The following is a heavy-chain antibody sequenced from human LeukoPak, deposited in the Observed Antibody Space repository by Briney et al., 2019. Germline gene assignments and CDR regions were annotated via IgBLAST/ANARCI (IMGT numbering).Heavy chain of an antibody. V-gene: IGHV3-30*02. J-gene: IGHJ4*02. D-gene: IGHD5-18*01. CDR1: GFTFSSYG. CDR3: AKECGYSYGTTLSGEYYFDY. CDR2: IRYDGSNN. Sequence: PGGSLRLSCAASGFTFSSYGMHWVRQAPGKGLGWVAFIRYDGSNNYYADSVKGRFTISSDNSKNTLYLQMNSLRTDDTAVYYCAKECGYSYGTTLSGEYYFDYWGQGTLVTVSS.